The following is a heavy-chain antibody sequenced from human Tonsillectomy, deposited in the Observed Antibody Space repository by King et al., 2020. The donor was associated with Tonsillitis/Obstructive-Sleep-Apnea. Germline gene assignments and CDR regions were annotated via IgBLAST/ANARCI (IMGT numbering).Heavy chain of an antibody. Sequence: VQLVECGGGLVKPGGSLRLSCAAYGFTFNNAWMSWVRQAPGKGLEWVGRIKSETNDGTTDYAAPVKGRFIISRDDSKNTLYLQMNSLKTEDTAMYYCTTGRVTRPACWGQGTLVTVSS. CDR3: TTGRVTRPAC. J-gene: IGHJ4*02. V-gene: IGHV3-15*01. D-gene: IGHD2-2*01. CDR1: GFTFNNAW. CDR2: IKSETNDGTT.